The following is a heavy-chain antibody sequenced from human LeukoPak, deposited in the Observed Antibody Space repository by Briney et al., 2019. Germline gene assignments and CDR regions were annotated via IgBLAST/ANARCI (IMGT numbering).Heavy chain of an antibody. CDR2: IIPRVGLT. CDR1: GGTLSSYP. Sequence: SVKVSCKASGGTLSSYPFTWVRQAPGHGLAWMGKIIPRVGLTKYAERFQGRITLTPDTSTSIAYMELSSLTSDDTAVYYCARPRGDAAGVENWFDPWGPGTLVIVSS. CDR3: ARPRGDAAGVENWFDP. J-gene: IGHJ5*02. D-gene: IGHD6-13*01. V-gene: IGHV1-69*02.